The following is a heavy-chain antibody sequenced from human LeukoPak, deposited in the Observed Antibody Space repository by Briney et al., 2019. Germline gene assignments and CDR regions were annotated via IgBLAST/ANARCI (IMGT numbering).Heavy chain of an antibody. V-gene: IGHV1-8*01. D-gene: IGHD3-22*01. Sequence: ASVKVSCKASGYTFTSYDINWVRQATGQGLEWMGWMNPNSGNTGYAQKFRGRVTMTRNTSISTAHMELSSLRSEDTAVYYCARGGVGDYYDSSGFRYYYYYYMDVWGKGTTVTVSS. CDR3: ARGGVGDYYDSSGFRYYYYYYMDV. J-gene: IGHJ6*03. CDR2: MNPNSGNT. CDR1: GYTFTSYD.